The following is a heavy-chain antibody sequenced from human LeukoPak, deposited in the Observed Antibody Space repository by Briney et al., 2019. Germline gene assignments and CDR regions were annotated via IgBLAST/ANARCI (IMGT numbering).Heavy chain of an antibody. CDR3: ARDPGGQWLPPEKRGFDY. CDR1: GYTFTSYG. D-gene: IGHD6-19*01. J-gene: IGHJ4*02. Sequence: ASVKVSCKASGYTFTSYGISWVRQAPGQGLEWMGWISAYNGNTNYAQKLQGRVTMTTDTSTSTAYMELRSLRSDDTAVYYCARDPGGQWLPPEKRGFDYWGQGTLVTVSS. CDR2: ISAYNGNT. V-gene: IGHV1-18*01.